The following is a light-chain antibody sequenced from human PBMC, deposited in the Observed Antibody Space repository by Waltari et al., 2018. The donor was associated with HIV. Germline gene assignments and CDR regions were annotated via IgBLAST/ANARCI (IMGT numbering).Light chain of an antibody. Sequence: DIQLTQSPSFLSASVGDRVTITCRASQGISSSLAWYQQKSGKAPKLLIYAASTLQSGVPSSFSGSGSGTEFTLTISSLQPEDIETYYCQQYNNYPYTFGQGTKLEIK. CDR2: AAS. V-gene: IGKV1-9*01. CDR3: QQYNNYPYT. CDR1: QGISSS. J-gene: IGKJ2*01.